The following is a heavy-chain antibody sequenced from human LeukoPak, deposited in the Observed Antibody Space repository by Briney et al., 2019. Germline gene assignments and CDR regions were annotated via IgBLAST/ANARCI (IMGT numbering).Heavy chain of an antibody. CDR2: FYYSRNT. CDR3: ASTLDY. D-gene: IGHD2-15*01. J-gene: IGHJ4*02. Sequence: SETLSLTCTVSGDSISSRSYYWGWFRQPPGKGLEWIGNFYYSRNTYYNPSLKSRVTISVDTSKNHFSLKPNSVTAADTAIYYCASTLDYWGQGTLVTVSS. CDR1: GDSISSRSYY. V-gene: IGHV4-39*02.